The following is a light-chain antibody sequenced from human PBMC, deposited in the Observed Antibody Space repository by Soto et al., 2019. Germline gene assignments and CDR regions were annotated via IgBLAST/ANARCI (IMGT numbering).Light chain of an antibody. CDR3: LQGSNYPWT. CDR1: QGIRND. V-gene: IGKV1-6*01. Sequence: AIQMTQFPSSLSASVGDGVTITCLASQGIRNDLGWYQQKPGKAPELLIYAASSLQSGVPSRFSGSGADTDFTLTISSLQPEDSATYYCLQGSNYPWTFGQGTKVEIK. CDR2: AAS. J-gene: IGKJ1*01.